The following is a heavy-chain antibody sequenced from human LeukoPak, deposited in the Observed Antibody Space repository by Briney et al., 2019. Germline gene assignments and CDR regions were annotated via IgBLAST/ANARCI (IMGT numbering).Heavy chain of an antibody. CDR2: IYYSGSS. D-gene: IGHD3-10*01. Sequence: SETLSLTCTVSGGSINSYYWAWIRQPPGQGLEWIANIYYSGSSYYNPSLKSRVTISVDTSKNEFSLRMSSVTAADTAVYYCARRTSASSKIDYWGQGTLVTVSS. V-gene: IGHV4-39*01. CDR1: GGSINSYY. J-gene: IGHJ4*02. CDR3: ARRTSASSKIDY.